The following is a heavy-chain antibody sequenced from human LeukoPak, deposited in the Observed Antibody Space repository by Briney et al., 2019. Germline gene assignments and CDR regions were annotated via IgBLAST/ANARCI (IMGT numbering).Heavy chain of an antibody. CDR3: VRDWFHAIDY. Sequence: TGGSLRLSCAASGFTFSDTWMHWVRQVPGKGLVWVSRIRSDGSDARYAESVKGRFTISRDNAKNTLYLQMNSLRDEDTAVYYCVRDWFHAIDYWGQGTLVTVSS. CDR2: IRSDGSDA. D-gene: IGHD2/OR15-2a*01. J-gene: IGHJ4*02. V-gene: IGHV3-74*01. CDR1: GFTFSDTW.